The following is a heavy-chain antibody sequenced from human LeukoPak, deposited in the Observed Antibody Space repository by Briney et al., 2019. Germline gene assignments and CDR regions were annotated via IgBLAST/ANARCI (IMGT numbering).Heavy chain of an antibody. J-gene: IGHJ3*02. Sequence: PSETLSLTCAVYGGSFSGYYWSWIRQPPGEGLEWIGEINHSGSTNYNPSLKSRVTISVDTSKNQFSLKLSSVTAADTAVYYCARVTGASRWLIYAFDIWGQGTMVTVSS. CDR1: GGSFSGYY. V-gene: IGHV4-34*01. CDR3: ARVTGASRWLIYAFDI. D-gene: IGHD3-3*01. CDR2: INHSGST.